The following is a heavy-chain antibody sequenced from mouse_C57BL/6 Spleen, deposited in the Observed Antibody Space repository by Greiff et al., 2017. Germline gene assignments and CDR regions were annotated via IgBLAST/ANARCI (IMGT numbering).Heavy chain of an antibody. CDR2: IYPGDGDT. V-gene: IGHV1-82*01. J-gene: IGHJ1*03. CDR1: GYAFSSSW. D-gene: IGHD1-1*01. CDR3: ARDYYGTGYFDV. Sequence: VQLQESGPELVKPGASVKISCKASGYAFSSSWMNWVKQRPGKGLEWIGRIYPGDGDTNYNGKFKGKATLTADKSSSTAYMQLSSLTSEDSAVYFCARDYYGTGYFDVWSTGTTVTVSS.